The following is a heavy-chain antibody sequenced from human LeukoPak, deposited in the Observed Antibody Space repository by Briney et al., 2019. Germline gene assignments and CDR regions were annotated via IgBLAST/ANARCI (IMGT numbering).Heavy chain of an antibody. D-gene: IGHD5-24*01. CDR1: GFTVSSNY. CDR3: ARGTRDGYNPFDY. CDR2: IYSGGST. Sequence: GGSLRLSCAASGFTVSSNYMSWVRQAPGKGLEGVSVIYSGGSTYYADSVKGRFTISRHNSKNTLYLQMNSLRAEDTAVYYCARGTRDGYNPFDYWGQGTLVTVSS. J-gene: IGHJ4*02. V-gene: IGHV3-53*04.